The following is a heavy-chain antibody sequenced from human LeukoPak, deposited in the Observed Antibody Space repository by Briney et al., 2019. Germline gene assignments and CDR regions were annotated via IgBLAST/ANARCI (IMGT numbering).Heavy chain of an antibody. J-gene: IGHJ5*02. V-gene: IGHV3-21*04. Sequence: PGGSLRLSCAASGFTFSSYSMNWVRQAPGKGLEWVSSISSSSSYIYYADSVKGRFTISRDNAKNSLYLQMNSLRADDTAVYYCARGGYDILTGTSFFDPWGQGTLVTVSS. CDR2: ISSSSSYI. D-gene: IGHD3-9*01. CDR1: GFTFSSYS. CDR3: ARGGYDILTGTSFFDP.